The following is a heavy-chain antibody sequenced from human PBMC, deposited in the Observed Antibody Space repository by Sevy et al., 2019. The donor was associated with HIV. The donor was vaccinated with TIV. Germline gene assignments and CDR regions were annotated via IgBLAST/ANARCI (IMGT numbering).Heavy chain of an antibody. V-gene: IGHV3-21*06. CDR3: ARTGCSITSCLTADAFDI. J-gene: IGHJ3*02. D-gene: IGHD2-2*01. CDR1: GFTLSSYF. CDR2: ISGISNYI. Sequence: GGSLRLSCAASGFTLSSYFMNWVRQAPGKGLEWVSSISGISNYIYYADSVKGRLTISRDNAKSSRYLQMNSRRAEDTAVYYCARTGCSITSCLTADAFDIWGQGTLVTVSS.